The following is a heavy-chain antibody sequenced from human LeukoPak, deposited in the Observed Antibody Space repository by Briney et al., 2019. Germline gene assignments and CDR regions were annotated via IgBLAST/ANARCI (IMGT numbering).Heavy chain of an antibody. D-gene: IGHD1-26*01. V-gene: IGHV1-69*05. J-gene: IGHJ4*02. Sequence: SVKVSCRASGGTFSSYAISWVRQAPGQGLEWMGRIIPIFGTANYAQKFQGRVTITTDESTSTAYMELSSLRSEDTAVYYCARDLGATGHFDYWGQGTLVTVSS. CDR3: ARDLGATGHFDY. CDR2: IIPIFGTA. CDR1: GGTFSSYA.